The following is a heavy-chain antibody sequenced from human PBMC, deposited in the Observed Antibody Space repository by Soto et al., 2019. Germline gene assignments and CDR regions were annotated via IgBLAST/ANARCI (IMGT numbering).Heavy chain of an antibody. V-gene: IGHV1-18*04. CDR2: ISGYNGNT. CDR3: ARAGKCYCGSGSPYCYGMDV. D-gene: IGHD3-10*01. Sequence: QVQLVQSGAEVKKPGASVKVSCKASGYTFTSYGVSWVRQAPGQGLEWMGWISGYNGNTNYAQKLQGRVTMTTDTSTSTAYIQLRSLRSDDTAVYYCARAGKCYCGSGSPYCYGMDVGGQWITVTVSS. CDR1: GYTFTSYG. J-gene: IGHJ6*02.